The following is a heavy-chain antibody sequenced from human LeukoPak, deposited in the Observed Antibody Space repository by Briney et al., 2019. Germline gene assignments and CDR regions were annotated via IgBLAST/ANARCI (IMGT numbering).Heavy chain of an antibody. J-gene: IGHJ4*02. CDR3: ARDPSLYYDILTGPGDFDY. CDR2: IYHSGST. V-gene: IGHV4-38-2*02. CDR1: GYSISSGYH. Sequence: SETLSLTCTVSGYSISSGYHWGWIRQPPGKGLEWIGSIYHSGSTYYNPSLKSRVTISVDTSKNQFSLKLSSVTAADTAVYYCARDPSLYYDILTGPGDFDYWGQGTLVTVSS. D-gene: IGHD3-9*01.